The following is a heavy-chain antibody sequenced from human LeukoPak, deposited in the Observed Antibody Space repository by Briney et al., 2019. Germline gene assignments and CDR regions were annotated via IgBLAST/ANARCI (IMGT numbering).Heavy chain of an antibody. CDR1: GYSFTSYW. V-gene: IGHV5-51*01. CDR3: ARLHGSGGSCYECYFDY. J-gene: IGHJ4*02. CDR2: IYPGDSDT. D-gene: IGHD2-15*01. Sequence: GESLKISCKGSGYSFTSYWIGWVRQMPGKGLEWMGIIYPGDSDTRYSPSFQGQVTISADKSISTAYLQWSSLKASDTAMYYCARLHGSGGSCYECYFDYWGQGTLVTVSS.